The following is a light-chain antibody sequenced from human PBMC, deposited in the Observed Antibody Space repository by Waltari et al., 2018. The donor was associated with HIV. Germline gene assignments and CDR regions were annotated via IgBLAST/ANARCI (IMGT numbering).Light chain of an antibody. Sequence: VVTQEPSLTVSPGGTVTLTCTSSTGAVTSSSYASWFQQRPGQAPRPLIYSADKRHPWTPDHLSGSLLGAKAALTLLGAQPEDEADYFCLLYYGGRQPTWVFGGGTKLT. V-gene: IGLV7-43*01. J-gene: IGLJ3*02. CDR1: TGAVTSSSY. CDR3: LLYYGGRQPTWV. CDR2: SAD.